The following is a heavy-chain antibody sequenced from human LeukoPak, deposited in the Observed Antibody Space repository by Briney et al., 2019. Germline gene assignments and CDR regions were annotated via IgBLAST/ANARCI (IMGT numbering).Heavy chain of an antibody. D-gene: IGHD6-19*01. V-gene: IGHV4-59*08. Sequence: PSETLSLTCSVSGGSISSYYWAWIPQPPGKGLEWIGFIYYTGIISHNPSLESRVTMSVDTYDNQFSLRLNSVSAADTAVYYCARLYSSGWRSNYYFDYWGQGTLVTVPS. CDR3: ARLYSSGWRSNYYFDY. CDR1: GGSISSYY. CDR2: IYYTGII. J-gene: IGHJ4*02.